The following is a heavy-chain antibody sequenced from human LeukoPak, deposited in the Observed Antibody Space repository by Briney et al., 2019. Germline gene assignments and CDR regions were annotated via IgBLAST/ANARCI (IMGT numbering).Heavy chain of an antibody. J-gene: IGHJ2*01. V-gene: IGHV4-4*07. CDR2: IYSSGST. CDR1: GGSISSYY. CDR3: ARGQYHLLYWYFDL. Sequence: SETLSLTCTVSGGSISSYYWSWIRPPAGKGLEWIGRIYSSGSTNYNPSLKSRVTMSVDTSKNQFSLKLSSVTAADTAVYYCARGQYHLLYWYFDLWGRGTLVTVSS. D-gene: IGHD2-2*01.